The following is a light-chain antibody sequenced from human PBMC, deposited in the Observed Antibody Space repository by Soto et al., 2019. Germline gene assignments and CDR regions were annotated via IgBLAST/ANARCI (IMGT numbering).Light chain of an antibody. Sequence: YELTQPPSVSVAPGQTARIIFGGNHRGSKSVHWYQQKPGQAPMLVAYDDSDRPSGIPERFSGSNSGNTATLTISGVEAGDEADYYCQVYDSSISHYVFGTGTKVTVL. CDR3: QVYDSSISHYV. V-gene: IGLV3-21*02. CDR2: DDS. CDR1: HRGSKS. J-gene: IGLJ1*01.